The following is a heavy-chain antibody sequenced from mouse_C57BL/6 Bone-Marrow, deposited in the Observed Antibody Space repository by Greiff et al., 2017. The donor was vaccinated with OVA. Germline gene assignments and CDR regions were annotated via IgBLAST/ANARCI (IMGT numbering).Heavy chain of an antibody. D-gene: IGHD1-1*01. CDR1: GYTFTDYN. Sequence: EVQLQQSGPELVKPGASVKIPCKASGYTFTDYNMDWVKQSHGKSLEWIGDINPNNGGTIYNQKFKGKATLTVDKSSSTAYMELRSLTSEDTAVYYCARENYYYGSSYGFAYWGQGTLVTVSA. J-gene: IGHJ3*01. V-gene: IGHV1-18*01. CDR3: ARENYYYGSSYGFAY. CDR2: INPNNGGT.